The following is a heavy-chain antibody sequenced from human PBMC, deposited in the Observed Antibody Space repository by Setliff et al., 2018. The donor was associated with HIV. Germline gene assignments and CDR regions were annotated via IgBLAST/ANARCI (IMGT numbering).Heavy chain of an antibody. CDR3: AREHDYSNYRRLDS. CDR2: VHTSGSS. D-gene: IGHD4-4*01. V-gene: IGHV4-4*08. CDR1: GGSISSYY. Sequence: SETLSPACPVSGGSISSYYWSWIRQPPGKGLEWIGYVHTSGSSDYTPPLRSRVTMSVDTSKNQFTLKLTSVTAADTAVYYCAREHDYSNYRRLDSWGQGILVTVSS. J-gene: IGHJ4*02.